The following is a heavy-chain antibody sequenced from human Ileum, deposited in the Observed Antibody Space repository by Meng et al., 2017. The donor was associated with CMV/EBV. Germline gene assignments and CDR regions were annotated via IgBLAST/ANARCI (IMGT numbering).Heavy chain of an antibody. Sequence: QVQLQHWGAGLLKPSEPLALTGAVSGGPLNGFFCSWIRQPPGRGLEWIGEVNNRGRTNYNPSLKSRLTISIDTSKRQLSLMVTSVTAADSAIYYCASGRLQFTPSALQHWGPGTLVTVSS. V-gene: IGHV4-34*02. D-gene: IGHD5-24*01. CDR1: GGPLNGFF. CDR3: ASGRLQFTPSALQH. CDR2: VNNRGRT. J-gene: IGHJ1*01.